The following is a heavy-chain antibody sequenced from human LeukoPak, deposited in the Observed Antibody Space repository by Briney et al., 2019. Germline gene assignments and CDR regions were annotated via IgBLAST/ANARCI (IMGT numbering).Heavy chain of an antibody. V-gene: IGHV3-7*03. CDR1: GFTFGKYW. Sequence: GGSLRLSCVASGFTFGKYWMSWVRQAPGKGLEWVANIKLDGSEKNYVDSVKGRFTISKDNTKNSLYLQMNSLRAEDTAVFYCARDQYDTWSRRGNFDSWGQGTLVIVSS. D-gene: IGHD3-3*01. CDR2: IKLDGSEK. J-gene: IGHJ4*02. CDR3: ARDQYDTWSRRGNFDS.